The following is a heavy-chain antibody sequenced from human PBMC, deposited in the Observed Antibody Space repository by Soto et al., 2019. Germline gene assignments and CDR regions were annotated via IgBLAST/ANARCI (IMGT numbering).Heavy chain of an antibody. D-gene: IGHD1-20*01. V-gene: IGHV4-4*02. CDR1: GGSISSSNW. Sequence: QVQLQESGPGLVKPSGTLSLTCAVSGGSISSSNWWRWVRQPPGKGLEWSGEIYHSGSTNYNPSLKCRVTISVEKSKNLFSLKLSSVTAADTAVYYCAILTGTTFDYWGHGNLVTVSS. CDR2: IYHSGST. J-gene: IGHJ5*01. CDR3: AILTGTTFDY.